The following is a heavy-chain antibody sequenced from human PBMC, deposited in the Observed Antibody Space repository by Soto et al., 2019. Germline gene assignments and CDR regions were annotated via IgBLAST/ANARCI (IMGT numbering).Heavy chain of an antibody. CDR2: IYYSGST. V-gene: IGHV4-59*01. CDR3: AREGPDSSGYYYFDY. J-gene: IGHJ4*02. Sequence: PSVTLSLTCTVSGGSISSYYWSWIRQPPGKGLERIGYIYYSGSTNYNPYLKSRGTISVDTSKNQFSLKLSSVTAADTAVYYCAREGPDSSGYYYFDYWGQGTLVTVSS. CDR1: GGSISSYY. D-gene: IGHD3-22*01.